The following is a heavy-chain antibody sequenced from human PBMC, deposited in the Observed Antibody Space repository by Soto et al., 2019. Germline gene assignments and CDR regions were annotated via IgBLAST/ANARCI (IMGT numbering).Heavy chain of an antibody. J-gene: IGHJ6*03. CDR3: ARGRDVQGYCSSTSCYLPNYYYYYYMDG. V-gene: IGHV1-2*04. D-gene: IGHD2-2*01. Sequence: ASVKVSCKASGYTFTGYYMHWVRQAPGQGLEWMGWINPNSGGTNYAQKFQGWVTMTRDTSISTAYMELSRLRSDDTAVYYCARGRDVQGYCSSTSCYLPNYYYYYYMDGWGKGITVTVSS. CDR2: INPNSGGT. CDR1: GYTFTGYY.